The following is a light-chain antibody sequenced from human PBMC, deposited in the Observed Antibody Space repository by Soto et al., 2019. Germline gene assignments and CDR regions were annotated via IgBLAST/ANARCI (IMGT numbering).Light chain of an antibody. CDR3: QQYGNSPFT. Sequence: EIVLTQSPGTLSLSPGERATLSCRASQSVRSSSLVWYQQKPGQAPRLLIYGVSRRASGIPDRFSGSGSGTDFTLTISRLEPEDFAVYYCQQYGNSPFTFGPGTVVDIK. CDR1: QSVRSSS. V-gene: IGKV3-20*01. CDR2: GVS. J-gene: IGKJ3*01.